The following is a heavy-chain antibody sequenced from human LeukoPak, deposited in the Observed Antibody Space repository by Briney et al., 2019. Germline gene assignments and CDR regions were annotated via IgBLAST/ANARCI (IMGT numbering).Heavy chain of an antibody. CDR2: IYHSGST. D-gene: IGHD6-19*01. V-gene: IGHV4-38-2*02. CDR1: GYSISSGYY. CDR3: AREWSGWLLD. J-gene: IGHJ4*02. Sequence: KPSETLSLTCTVSGYSISSGYYWGWIRQPPGKGLEWIGSIYHSGSTYYNPSLKSRVTISVDTSKNQFSLKLSSVTAADTAVYYCAREWSGWLLDWGQGTLVTVSS.